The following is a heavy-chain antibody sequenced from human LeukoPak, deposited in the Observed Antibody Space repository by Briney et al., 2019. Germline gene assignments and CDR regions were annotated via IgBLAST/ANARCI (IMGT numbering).Heavy chain of an antibody. Sequence: SETLSLTCNVSGDSISSDYWSWIRQPPGKGLEWIGHIYYSGSTYYNPSLKSRVTISVDTSKNQFSLKLSSVTAADTAVYYCARLRISGYYYWGQGTLVTVSS. J-gene: IGHJ4*02. CDR3: ARLRISGYYY. CDR1: GDSISSDY. D-gene: IGHD3-22*01. CDR2: IYYSGST. V-gene: IGHV4-59*04.